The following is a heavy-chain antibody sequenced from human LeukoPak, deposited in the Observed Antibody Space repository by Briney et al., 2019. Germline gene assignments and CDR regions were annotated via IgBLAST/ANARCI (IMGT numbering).Heavy chain of an antibody. D-gene: IGHD1-14*01. CDR1: GGSISSYY. Sequence: SETLSLTCTVSGGSISSYYWSWIRQPPGKGLEWIGYIYYSGSTNYNPSLQSRVTISVDTSKNQFSLKLSSVTAADTAVYYCARVRGYATTYYFDYWGQGTLVTVSS. CDR3: ARVRGYATTYYFDY. CDR2: IYYSGST. J-gene: IGHJ4*02. V-gene: IGHV4-59*01.